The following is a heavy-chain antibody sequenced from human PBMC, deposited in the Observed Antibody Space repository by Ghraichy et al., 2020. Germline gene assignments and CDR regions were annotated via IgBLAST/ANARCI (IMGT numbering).Heavy chain of an antibody. CDR3: ARGGWGDYYYYYMDV. Sequence: SQTLSLTCTVSGGSISSYYWSWIRQPPGKGLEWIGYIYYSGSTNYNPSLKSRVTISVDTSKNQFSLKLRSVTAADTAVYYCARGGWGDYYYYYMDVWGKGTTVTVSS. CDR2: IYYSGST. CDR1: GGSISSYY. J-gene: IGHJ6*03. V-gene: IGHV4-59*01. D-gene: IGHD7-27*01.